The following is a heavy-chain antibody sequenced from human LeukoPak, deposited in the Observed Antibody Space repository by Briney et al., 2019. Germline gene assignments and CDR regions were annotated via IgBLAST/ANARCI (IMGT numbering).Heavy chain of an antibody. CDR1: GDSIFSDDYY. V-gene: IGHV4-39*07. D-gene: IGHD6-13*01. CDR3: ARVLDSGSWYGMDV. Sequence: SETLSLTCTVSGDSIFSDDYYWAWIRQPPGKGLEWIGSIHYTGTPYYSSSLKSRVTISVDTSKSQFSLKLSSVTAADTAVYYCARVLDSGSWYGMDVWGQGTTVTVSS. J-gene: IGHJ6*02. CDR2: IHYTGTP.